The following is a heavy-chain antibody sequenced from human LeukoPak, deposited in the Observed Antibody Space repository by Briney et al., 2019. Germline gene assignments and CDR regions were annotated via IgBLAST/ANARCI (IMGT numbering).Heavy chain of an antibody. CDR2: ISGIGGST. J-gene: IGHJ4*02. CDR1: GFTFSSYA. V-gene: IGHV3-23*01. D-gene: IGHD5-12*01. Sequence: GGSLRLSCAASGFTFSSYAMSWVRQAPGKGLEWVSAISGIGGSTYYADSVKGRFTISRDNSKNTLYLQMNSLRAEDTAVYYCAKPPYSGYDWELFDSWGQGTLVTVSS. CDR3: AKPPYSGYDWELFDS.